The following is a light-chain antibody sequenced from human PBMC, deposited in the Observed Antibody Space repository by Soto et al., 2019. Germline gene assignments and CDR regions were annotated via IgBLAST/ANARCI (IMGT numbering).Light chain of an antibody. V-gene: IGKV3-15*01. J-gene: IGKJ4*01. CDR1: QSVYST. Sequence: EIVMTQSPATLSVSPGERATLSCRASQSVYSTLAWYQQKPGQAPRLLIYHASTRATGIPARFSGSGSGTEFSLTISSLQSEDFSVAYCHQYYRLPLTFGGVTKLEIK. CDR3: HQYYRLPLT. CDR2: HAS.